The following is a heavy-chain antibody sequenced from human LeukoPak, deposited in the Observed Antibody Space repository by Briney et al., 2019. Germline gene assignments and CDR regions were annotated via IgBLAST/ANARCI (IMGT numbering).Heavy chain of an antibody. D-gene: IGHD2-15*01. CDR2: IIPIFGTA. V-gene: IGHV1-69*05. CDR1: GGTFSSYA. CDR3: ARENIHCSGGSCYSNDAFDI. J-gene: IGHJ3*02. Sequence: SVKVSCKASGGTFSSYAISWVRQAPGQGLEWMGRIIPIFGTANYAQKFQGRVTITTDESTSTAYMKLSSLRSEDTAVYYCARENIHCSGGSCYSNDAFDIWGQGTMVTVSS.